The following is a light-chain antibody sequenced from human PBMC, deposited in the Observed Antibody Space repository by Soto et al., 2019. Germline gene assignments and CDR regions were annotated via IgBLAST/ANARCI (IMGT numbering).Light chain of an antibody. J-gene: IGKJ4*01. CDR3: QEYYTHPTT. CDR1: QGISSY. Sequence: AIRMTQSPSSFSASTGDRVTITCRASQGISSYLAWDQQKPGKAPKLLIYAASTLQSGVPSRFSGSGSGTDFTLTISSLQSENSAIYACQEYYTHPTTFAGRTKVEIK. CDR2: AAS. V-gene: IGKV1-8*01.